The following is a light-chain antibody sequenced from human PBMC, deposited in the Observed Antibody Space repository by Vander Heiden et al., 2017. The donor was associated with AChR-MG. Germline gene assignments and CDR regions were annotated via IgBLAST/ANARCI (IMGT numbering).Light chain of an antibody. Sequence: GQRVTISCSGSSSNIGSNYVYWYQQLPGTAPKPLIYRNNQRPAGVPDRFSCSKSGTSASLAISGLRSEDEADYYCAAWDDSLSGPWVFGGGTKLTVL. CDR1: SSNIGSNY. V-gene: IGLV1-47*01. CDR3: AAWDDSLSGPWV. CDR2: RNN. J-gene: IGLJ2*01.